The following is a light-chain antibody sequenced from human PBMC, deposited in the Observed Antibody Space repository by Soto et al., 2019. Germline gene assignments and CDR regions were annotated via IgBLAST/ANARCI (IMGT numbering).Light chain of an antibody. V-gene: IGKV4-1*01. CDR2: WAS. J-gene: IGKJ2*01. Sequence: DIVMTQSPDSLAVSLGERATINCKSSQSVLYSSNNKNYLPWNQQKPGQPPKLIIYWASTRESGVPDRLSGSGSGTDFTLTISSLQAEDVAVYYCQQYYSLPYTFGQGTKLEIK. CDR1: QSVLYSSNNKNY. CDR3: QQYYSLPYT.